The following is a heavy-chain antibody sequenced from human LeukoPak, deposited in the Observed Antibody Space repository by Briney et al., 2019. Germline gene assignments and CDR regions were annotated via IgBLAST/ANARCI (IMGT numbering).Heavy chain of an antibody. Sequence: GGSLRLSCIASGFTFSSYSVNWVRQAPGKGLVWVSRINSDGSSTSYADSVKGRFTISRDNAKNTLYLQMNSLRAEDTAVYYCARDGGNYYDSSGYYYRGGDYWGQGTLVTVSS. J-gene: IGHJ4*02. V-gene: IGHV3-74*01. CDR2: INSDGSST. CDR3: ARDGGNYYDSSGYYYRGGDY. D-gene: IGHD3-22*01. CDR1: GFTFSSYS.